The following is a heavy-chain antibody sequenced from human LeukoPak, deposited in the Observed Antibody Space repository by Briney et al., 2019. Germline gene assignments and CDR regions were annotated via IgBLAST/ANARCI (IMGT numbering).Heavy chain of an antibody. V-gene: IGHV3-53*01. CDR1: GFTVSSNY. Sequence: HPGGSLRLSCAASGFTVSSNYMSWVRQAPGKGLEWVSVIYSGGSTYYADSVKGRFTISRENSKNTLYLQMNSLRAEDTAVYYCARGSRTTGTTSGLFYWGQGTLVTVSS. D-gene: IGHD1-1*01. CDR2: IYSGGST. CDR3: ARGSRTTGTTSGLFY. J-gene: IGHJ4*02.